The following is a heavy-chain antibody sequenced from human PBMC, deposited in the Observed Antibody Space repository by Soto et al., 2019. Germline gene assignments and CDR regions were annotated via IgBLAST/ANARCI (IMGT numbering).Heavy chain of an antibody. CDR2: IYPSDSDT. Sequence: PVESLKISCSCSGYKFVGYLGALVRQMPGKGLELMGIIYPSDSDTRYRPSFQGQVTISADKSISSAYLQWSSLRASDTAMYYGARGGVSTRTFDYWGQGSPVTSPQ. CDR1: GYKFVGYL. D-gene: IGHD3-3*01. J-gene: IGHJ4*02. CDR3: ARGGVSTRTFDY. V-gene: IGHV5-51*01.